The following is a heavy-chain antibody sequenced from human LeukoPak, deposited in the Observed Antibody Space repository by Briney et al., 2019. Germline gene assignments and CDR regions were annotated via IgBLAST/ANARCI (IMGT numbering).Heavy chain of an antibody. CDR1: GYTFTTFA. V-gene: IGHV7-4-1*02. Sequence: GASVKVSCKASGYTFTTFAMNWVRQAPGQGLEWIGWINTNTGNPTYAQAFTGRFVFSLDTSVNTAYLQVSSLKAEDTAVYYCARVNVVASVGGSYYYHGMDVWGQGTTVTVSS. CDR2: INTNTGNP. J-gene: IGHJ6*02. CDR3: ARVNVVASVGGSYYYHGMDV. D-gene: IGHD2-2*01.